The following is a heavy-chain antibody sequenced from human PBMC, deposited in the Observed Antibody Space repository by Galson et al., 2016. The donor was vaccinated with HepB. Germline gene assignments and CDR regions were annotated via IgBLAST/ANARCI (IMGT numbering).Heavy chain of an antibody. V-gene: IGHV3-66*01. CDR3: ARDGRQDRGSIFDY. D-gene: IGHD6-6*01. CDR2: LYRDGFT. J-gene: IGHJ4*02. Sequence: SLRLSCAASGFVVSSTYMAWVRQAPGRGLECVSLLYRDGFTYYADSVKGRFTISRDNSKNTYYLQMNSLRVDDTAVYYCARDGRQDRGSIFDYWGQGTLVTVSS. CDR1: GFVVSSTY.